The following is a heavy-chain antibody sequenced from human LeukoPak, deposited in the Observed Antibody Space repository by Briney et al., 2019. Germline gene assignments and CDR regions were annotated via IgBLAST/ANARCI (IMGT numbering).Heavy chain of an antibody. CDR2: ISGSGGST. J-gene: IGHJ4*02. V-gene: IGHV3-23*01. CDR3: AREGGTPGYFDY. Sequence: PGGSLRLSCAASGFTFSSYAMSWVRQAPGKGLEWVSAISGSGGSTYYADSVKGRFTISRDNAKNSLYLQMNSLRAEDTAVYYCAREGGTPGYFDYWGQGTLVTVSS. D-gene: IGHD1-1*01. CDR1: GFTFSSYA.